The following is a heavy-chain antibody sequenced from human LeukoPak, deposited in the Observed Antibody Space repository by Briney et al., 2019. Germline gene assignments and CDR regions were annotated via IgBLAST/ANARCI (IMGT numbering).Heavy chain of an antibody. Sequence: GGSLRLSCEASGFSFGSWSMYWVRQAPGKGLEWVSSVSGTSYDIYYSDSVKGRLRISRDNAKNLLYLQMDSLTLEDTAVYYCARELTDAFAFWGQGTRVTVSA. CDR1: GFSFGSWS. CDR3: ARELTDAFAF. V-gene: IGHV3-21*06. CDR2: VSGTSYDI. J-gene: IGHJ4*02. D-gene: IGHD3-9*01.